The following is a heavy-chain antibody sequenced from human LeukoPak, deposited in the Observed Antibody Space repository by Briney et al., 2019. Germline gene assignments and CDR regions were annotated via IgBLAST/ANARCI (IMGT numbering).Heavy chain of an antibody. CDR3: ATGGATDIDY. D-gene: IGHD1-26*01. CDR2: ISSNGGST. Sequence: GGSLRLSCAASGFTFSSYAMHWVRQAPGKGLEYVSAISSNGGSTYYANSVKGRFTISRDNSKNTLYLQMGSLRAEDMAVYYCATGGATDIDYWGQGTLVTVSS. J-gene: IGHJ4*02. V-gene: IGHV3-64*01. CDR1: GFTFSSYA.